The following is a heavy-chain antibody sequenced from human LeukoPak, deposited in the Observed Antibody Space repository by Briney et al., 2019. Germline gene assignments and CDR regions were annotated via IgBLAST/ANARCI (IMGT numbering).Heavy chain of an antibody. CDR3: ARDGVRGEDAFDI. V-gene: IGHV4-59*01. J-gene: IGHJ3*02. D-gene: IGHD3-10*01. Sequence: SETLSLTCTVSGGSISSYYWSWIRQPPGKGLEWIGYIYYSGSTNYNPSLKSRVTISVDTSKNQFSLKLSSVTAADTAVYYCARDGVRGEDAFDIWGQGTMVTVSS. CDR1: GGSISSYY. CDR2: IYYSGST.